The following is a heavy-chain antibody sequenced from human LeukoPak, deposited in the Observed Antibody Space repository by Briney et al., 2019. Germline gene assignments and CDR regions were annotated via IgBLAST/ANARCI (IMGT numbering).Heavy chain of an antibody. CDR2: IYFSGST. V-gene: IGHV4-59*12. J-gene: IGHJ6*03. CDR1: GGSISSYY. D-gene: IGHD3-10*01. Sequence: SETLSLTCTVSGGSISSYYWSWIRQPPGKGLEWIGYIYFSGSTNYSPSLKSRVTISVDKSKNQFSLKLRSVTAADTAVYYCXXXXXXXXXGSYYSPLYYYYMDVWGKGTTVTVSS. CDR3: XXXXXXXXXGSYYSPLYYYYMDV.